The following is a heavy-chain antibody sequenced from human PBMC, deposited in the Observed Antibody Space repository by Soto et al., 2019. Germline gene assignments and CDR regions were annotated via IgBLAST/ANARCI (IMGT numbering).Heavy chain of an antibody. CDR3: ASYCSGGSCYSWSGYYFDY. CDR2: IYYSGST. V-gene: IGHV4-30-4*01. Sequence: SETLSLTCTVSGGSISSGDYYWSWIRQPPGKGLEWIGYIYYSGSTYYNPSLKSRVTISVDTSKNQFSLKLSSVTAADTAVYYCASYCSGGSCYSWSGYYFDYWGQGTLVTVSS. J-gene: IGHJ4*02. D-gene: IGHD2-15*01. CDR1: GGSISSGDYY.